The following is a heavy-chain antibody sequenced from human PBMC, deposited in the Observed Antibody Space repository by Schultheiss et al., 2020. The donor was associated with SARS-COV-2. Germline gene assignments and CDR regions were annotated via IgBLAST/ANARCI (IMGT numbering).Heavy chain of an antibody. CDR3: TRADSSGWYESWYFDL. V-gene: IGHV4-59*12. CDR2: IYYSGST. Sequence: SQTLSLTCAVYGGSFSGYYWSWIRQPPGKGLEWIGYIYYSGSTNYNPSLKSRVTMSVDTSKNQFSLKLSSVTAADTAVYYCTRADSSGWYESWYFDLWGRGTLVTVSS. J-gene: IGHJ2*01. CDR1: GGSFSGYY. D-gene: IGHD6-19*01.